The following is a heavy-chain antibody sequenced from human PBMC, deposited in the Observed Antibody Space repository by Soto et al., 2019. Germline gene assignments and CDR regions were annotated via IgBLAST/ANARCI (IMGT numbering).Heavy chain of an antibody. CDR3: AREPATAKPEGVDF. V-gene: IGHV1-18*04. J-gene: IGHJ4*02. Sequence: ASVKVSCKASGYTFTSYGISWVRQAPGQGLEWMGWISAHSGNTNYAQKFQGGVTMTTDTSTSTASMELRRLRSGDTAVYYCAREPATAKPEGVDFWGQGTLVTVSS. D-gene: IGHD1-1*01. CDR2: ISAHSGNT. CDR1: GYTFTSYG.